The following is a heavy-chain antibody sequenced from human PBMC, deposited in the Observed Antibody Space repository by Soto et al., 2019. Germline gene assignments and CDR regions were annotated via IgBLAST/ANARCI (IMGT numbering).Heavy chain of an antibody. CDR1: GSTFSNYW. D-gene: IGHD2-15*01. CDR3: VRTSLVVAVATREDF. Sequence: EVQLVESGGGSVQPGESLRLSCAASGSTFSNYWMHWVRQAPGKGLVWVSRIDSDGSRITYADFVKGRFTISRDNAKNTVYLHMNSLTAEDTAVYYCVRTSLVVAVATREDFWGQGTLVSVSS. J-gene: IGHJ4*02. V-gene: IGHV3-74*01. CDR2: IDSDGSRI.